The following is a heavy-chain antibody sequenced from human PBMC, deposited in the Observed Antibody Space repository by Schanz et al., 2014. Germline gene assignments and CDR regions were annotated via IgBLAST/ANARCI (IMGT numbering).Heavy chain of an antibody. CDR2: IIPILGIA. CDR3: ARDQSPYTNSSDVRYFDY. J-gene: IGHJ4*02. D-gene: IGHD6-6*01. Sequence: QVQLVQSGAEVKKPGSSVKVSCKASGGTFSTYTISWVRQAPGQGLEWMGRIIPILGIANYAQKFQGRVTITADKSTFTAYMDVSSLRSEDTAVYYCARDQSPYTNSSDVRYFDYWGQGYLVTVSS. CDR1: GGTFSTYT. V-gene: IGHV1-69*08.